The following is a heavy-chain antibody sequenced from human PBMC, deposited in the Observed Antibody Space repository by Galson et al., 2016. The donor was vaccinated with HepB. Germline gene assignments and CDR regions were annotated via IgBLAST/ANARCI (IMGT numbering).Heavy chain of an antibody. V-gene: IGHV4-30-2*01. J-gene: IGHJ4*02. CDR3: ASSSGTFGY. CDR1: GVSISNGGYC. D-gene: IGHD6-19*01. CDR2: ICHSGAT. Sequence: TLSLTCVVSGVSISNGGYCWSWIRQPPGKGLEWIGYICHSGATYYNPSLKSRVTISVDRSKNQFSLMLNSVTAADTAVYFCASSSGTFGYWGQGILVTVSS.